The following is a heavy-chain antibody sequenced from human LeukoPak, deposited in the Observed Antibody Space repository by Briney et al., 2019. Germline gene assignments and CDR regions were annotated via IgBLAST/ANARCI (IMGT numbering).Heavy chain of an antibody. CDR2: IYYSGST. D-gene: IGHD1-26*01. J-gene: IGHJ3*02. CDR1: GGSISSYY. Sequence: SETLSLTCTVSGGSISSYYWSWIRQPPGKGLEWIGYIYYSGSTNYNPSLKSRVTISVDTSKNQFSLKLSSVTAADTAVYYCAREGYSGSCYGAFDIWGQGTMVTVSS. CDR3: AREGYSGSCYGAFDI. V-gene: IGHV4-59*01.